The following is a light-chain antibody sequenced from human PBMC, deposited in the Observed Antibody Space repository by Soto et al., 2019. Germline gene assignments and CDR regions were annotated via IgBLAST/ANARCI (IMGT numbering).Light chain of an antibody. V-gene: IGKV1-5*01. Sequence: DIQMTQSPSTLSASVGDRVTITCRASQSISSWLAWYQQKPGKAPKLLIYDASRLESGVPSRFSGSGSGTEFTLTISSLQPDDFATDFCQQYNSYSPTFGAGTKVDIK. CDR2: DAS. CDR1: QSISSW. J-gene: IGKJ3*01. CDR3: QQYNSYSPT.